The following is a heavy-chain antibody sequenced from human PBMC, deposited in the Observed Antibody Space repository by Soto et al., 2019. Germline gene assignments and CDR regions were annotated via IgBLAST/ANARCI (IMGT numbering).Heavy chain of an antibody. Sequence: QVQLVESGGGVVQPGRSLRLSCAASGFTFSSYGMHWVRQAPGKGLEWVAVISYDGSNKYYADSVKGRFTISRDNFKNTLYLQMNSLRAEDTAVYYCAKARGYCSSTSCYTLYYYYGMDVWGQGTTVTVSS. J-gene: IGHJ6*02. V-gene: IGHV3-30*18. D-gene: IGHD2-2*02. CDR2: ISYDGSNK. CDR1: GFTFSSYG. CDR3: AKARGYCSSTSCYTLYYYYGMDV.